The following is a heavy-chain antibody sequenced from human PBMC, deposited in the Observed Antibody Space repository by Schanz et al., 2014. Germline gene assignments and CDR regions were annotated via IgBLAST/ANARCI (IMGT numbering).Heavy chain of an antibody. CDR2: MYSSGST. J-gene: IGHJ5*02. Sequence: QLQLQESGPGLVKASETLSLTCSVSGGSINSGGYRWGWIRQPPGKGLEWIGTMYSSGSTYYNPSLKRRAPISANTSSNQSPLKLFSVTAADTALYYCARLRGGGVIITTWGQGTLVTVSS. CDR1: GGSINSGGYR. D-gene: IGHD3-10*01. CDR3: ARLRGGGVIITT. V-gene: IGHV4-39*01.